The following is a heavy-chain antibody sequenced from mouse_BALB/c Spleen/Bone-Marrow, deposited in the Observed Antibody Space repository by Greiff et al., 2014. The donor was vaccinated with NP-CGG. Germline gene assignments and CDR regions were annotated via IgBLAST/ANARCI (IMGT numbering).Heavy chain of an antibody. D-gene: IGHD4-1*01. CDR3: ARDWDYYAMDY. V-gene: IGHV1-77*01. CDR2: IYPGSGNT. Sequence: VQGVESGAELARPGASVKLSCKASGYTFTDYYINWVKQRTGQGLEWIGEIYPGSGNTYYNEKFKDKATLTADKSSSTAYMQLSSLTSEDSAVYFCARDWDYYAMDYWGQGTSVTVSS. J-gene: IGHJ4*01. CDR1: GYTFTDYY.